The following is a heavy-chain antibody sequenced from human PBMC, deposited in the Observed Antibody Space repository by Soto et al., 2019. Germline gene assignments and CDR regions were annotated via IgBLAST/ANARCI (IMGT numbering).Heavy chain of an antibody. J-gene: IGHJ6*02. Sequence: ASVKVSCKASGCTFTGYYMHWVRQAPGQGLEWMGWINPNSGGTNYAQKFQGRVTMTRDTSISTAYMELSRLRSDDTAVYYCAREPYYDFWSAYSIGFGDYYYGMDVWGQGTTVTVSS. CDR1: GCTFTGYY. V-gene: IGHV1-2*02. CDR3: AREPYYDFWSAYSIGFGDYYYGMDV. CDR2: INPNSGGT. D-gene: IGHD3-3*01.